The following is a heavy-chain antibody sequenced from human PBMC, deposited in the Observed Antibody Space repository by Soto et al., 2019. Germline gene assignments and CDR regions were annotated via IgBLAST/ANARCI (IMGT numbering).Heavy chain of an antibody. V-gene: IGHV3-23*01. J-gene: IGHJ6*03. D-gene: IGHD6-13*01. CDR3: AKGEADYYYYLDV. Sequence: EVQLLESGGTLEQPGGSLRLSCTASGFRFSNYAMSWVRQAPGKGLEWVSGISGRGSSPYYADSVKGRFIISRDNSKNTLYLQKNSLRAENTAVYYCAKGEADYYYYLDVWGKGTTVTVSS. CDR1: GFRFSNYA. CDR2: ISGRGSSP.